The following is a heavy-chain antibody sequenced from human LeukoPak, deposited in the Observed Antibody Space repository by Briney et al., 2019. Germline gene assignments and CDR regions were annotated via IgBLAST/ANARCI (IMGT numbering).Heavy chain of an antibody. D-gene: IGHD1-14*01. Sequence: RGESLKISCEASEDTFNNYWIAWVRPVPGKGLEWVGIIFPGDSDTRYSPSLQGHVTISADKSVSTAYLQWGSLKASDSAMYYCVRDRNGRYAFDIWGLGTRVTVSS. J-gene: IGHJ3*02. CDR2: IFPGDSDT. CDR3: VRDRNGRYAFDI. V-gene: IGHV5-51*01. CDR1: EDTFNNYW.